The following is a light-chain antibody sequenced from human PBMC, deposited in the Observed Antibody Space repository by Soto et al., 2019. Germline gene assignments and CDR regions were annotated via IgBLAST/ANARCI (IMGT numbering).Light chain of an antibody. CDR1: QSISSW. CDR3: QQDSSFPLT. J-gene: IGKJ4*01. CDR2: EAS. V-gene: IGKV1-5*03. Sequence: DIQMTQSPSTLSASVGDRVTITCRASQSISSWLAWYQQKPGRVTKLLMHEASSLESGVPSRFSGSGSGTEFTLTISSLQPDDFATYYCQQDSSFPLTFGGGTKVEIK.